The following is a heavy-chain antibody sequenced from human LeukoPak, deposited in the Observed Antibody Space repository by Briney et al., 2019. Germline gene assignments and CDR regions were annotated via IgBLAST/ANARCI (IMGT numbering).Heavy chain of an antibody. D-gene: IGHD1-1*01. V-gene: IGHV4-61*01. CDR2: FYYSGST. J-gene: IGHJ4*02. CDR1: GGSVSSGRYY. CDR3: ARKRTGDQGYYFDY. Sequence: SETLSLTCTVSGGSVSSGRYYWIWIRQPPGKGLEWIGYFYYSGSTNYNPSLKTRVTISVDTSKNQFSLKVSSVTAADTAVYYCARKRTGDQGYYFDYWGQGTLVTVSS.